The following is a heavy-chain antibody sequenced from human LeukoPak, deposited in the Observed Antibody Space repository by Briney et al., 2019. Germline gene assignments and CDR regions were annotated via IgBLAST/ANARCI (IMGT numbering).Heavy chain of an antibody. CDR3: AREKVRQSGMDV. V-gene: IGHV1-2*06. Sequence: ASVKVSCKASGYTFNTFGVAWVRQAPGQGLEWTGRINPNSGGTNYAQKFQGRVTMTRDTSISTAYMELSRLRSDDTAVYYCAREKVRQSGMDVWGQGTTVTVSS. D-gene: IGHD2-2*01. CDR1: GYTFNTFG. CDR2: INPNSGGT. J-gene: IGHJ6*02.